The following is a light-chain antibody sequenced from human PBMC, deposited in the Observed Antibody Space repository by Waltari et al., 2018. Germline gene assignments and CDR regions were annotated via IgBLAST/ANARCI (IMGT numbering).Light chain of an antibody. Sequence: EVVFTQSPGTPSLSTGQTATLSCRASPSIGRYLVWYQQKSGQAPRLLISGASTRATGIPDRFSGSGDGTDFSHTISRLEAEDYAVYYGQNHERVPGTLSQGTKVEIK. J-gene: IGKJ1*01. CDR2: GAS. CDR1: PSIGRY. V-gene: IGKV3-20*01. CDR3: QNHERVPGT.